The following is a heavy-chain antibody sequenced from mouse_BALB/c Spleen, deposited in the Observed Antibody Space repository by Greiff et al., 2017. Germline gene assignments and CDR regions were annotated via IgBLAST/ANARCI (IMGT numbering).Heavy chain of an antibody. Sequence: VMLVESGAELMKPGASVKISCKATGYTFSSYWIEWVKQRPGHGLEWIGEILPGSGSTNYNEKFKGKATFTADTSSNTAYMQLSSLTSEDSAVYYCARRGGLRGAMDYWGQGTSVTVSS. CDR2: ILPGSGST. J-gene: IGHJ4*01. V-gene: IGHV1-9*01. CDR3: ARRGGLRGAMDY. D-gene: IGHD2-4*01. CDR1: GYTFSSYW.